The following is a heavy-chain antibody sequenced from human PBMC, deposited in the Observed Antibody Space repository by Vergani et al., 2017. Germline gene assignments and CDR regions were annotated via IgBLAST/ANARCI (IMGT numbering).Heavy chain of an antibody. CDR1: GATFRSNT. Sequence: QVQLLQSGAEVKKPGSSVKVSCKASGATFRSNTISWVRQVPGQGLEWMGRIIPVLGKTKYAQDFQGRLTITADTSTSTAYMELTSLRSQDTAVYYCARDPLGYGGDPEDYYYGMDVWGQGTTVTVSS. CDR3: ARDPLGYGGDPEDYYYGMDV. D-gene: IGHD2-21*02. CDR2: IIPVLGKT. V-gene: IGHV1-69*08. J-gene: IGHJ6*02.